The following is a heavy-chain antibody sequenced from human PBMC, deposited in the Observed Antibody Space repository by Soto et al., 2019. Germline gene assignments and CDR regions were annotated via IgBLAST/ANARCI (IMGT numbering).Heavy chain of an antibody. CDR3: ASTYYNLNSGPLDY. Sequence: PSETLSLTCTVSGGSRSSDYWSWIRQPPGKGLEWIGCVHNSGTTNYNPSLESRLTISLDTSKNEFSLRLSSVTDADTAVYYCASTYYNLNSGPLDYWGRGTLVTVSS. CDR2: VHNSGTT. V-gene: IGHV4-59*12. D-gene: IGHD3-10*01. CDR1: GGSRSSDY. J-gene: IGHJ4*02.